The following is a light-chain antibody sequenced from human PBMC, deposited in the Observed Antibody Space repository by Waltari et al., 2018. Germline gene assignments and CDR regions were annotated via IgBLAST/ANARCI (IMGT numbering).Light chain of an antibody. CDR1: DIASNR. J-gene: IGLJ2*01. V-gene: IGLV3-21*04. Sequence: SYVLTQPPPVSVAPGMTARITCEGTDIASNRLRWYQQKPGQAPVLVMYYSSDRPSGIPERFSGSNSGKTATLTITRVEAGDEADYYCQAWHTGTSHVVFGGGTKLTVL. CDR2: YSS. CDR3: QAWHTGTSHVV.